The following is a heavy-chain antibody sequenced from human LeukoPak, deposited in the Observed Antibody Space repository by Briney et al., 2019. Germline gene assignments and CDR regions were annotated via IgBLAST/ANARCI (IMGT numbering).Heavy chain of an antibody. CDR1: GFTFSSYG. CDR2: ISTSGGTT. V-gene: IGHV3-23*01. D-gene: IGHD3-10*01. CDR3: AKGGSGSYYEFDY. Sequence: GGTLRLSCEASGFTFSSYGMTWVRQAPGKGLEWVSIISTSGGTTHYADSVKGRFTISRDNSKNTLYLQMNSLRLEDTAVYYCAKGGSGSYYEFDYWGQGTLVTVSS. J-gene: IGHJ4*02.